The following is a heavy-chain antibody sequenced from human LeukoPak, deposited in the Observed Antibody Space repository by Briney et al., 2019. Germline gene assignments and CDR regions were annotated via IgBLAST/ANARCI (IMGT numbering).Heavy chain of an antibody. CDR3: ARDQGAFDM. CDR2: IYYSGST. Sequence: PSETLSLTCTVSGGSISSYYWSWIRQPPGKGLEWIGYIYYSGSTNYNPSLKSRVAISVDTSNNQFSLKLSSVTAADTAVYYCARDQGAFDMWGQGTMVTVSS. J-gene: IGHJ3*02. V-gene: IGHV4-59*12. CDR1: GGSISSYY.